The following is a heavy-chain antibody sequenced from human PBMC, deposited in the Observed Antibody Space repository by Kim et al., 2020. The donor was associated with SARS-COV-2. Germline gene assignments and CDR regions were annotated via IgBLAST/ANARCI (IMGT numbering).Heavy chain of an antibody. Sequence: ADSVKGRFTISRDNTKTTLYLQMNSLRAEDTAVYYWAKYSDSSGYWYFDLWGRGTLVTVSS. V-gene: IGHV3-23*01. J-gene: IGHJ2*01. CDR3: AKYSDSSGYWYFDL. D-gene: IGHD3-22*01.